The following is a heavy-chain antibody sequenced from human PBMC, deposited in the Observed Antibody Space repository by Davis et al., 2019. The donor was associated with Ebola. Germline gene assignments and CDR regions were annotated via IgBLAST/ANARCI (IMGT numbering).Heavy chain of an antibody. J-gene: IGHJ6*02. V-gene: IGHV4-34*01. CDR3: ARLPSPTVTTTGDYGMDV. D-gene: IGHD4-17*01. Sequence: SQTLSLACAVYGGSFSGYYWSWIRQPPGKGLEWIGEINHSGSTNYNPSLKSRVTISVDKSKNQFSLKLSSVTAADTAVYYCARLPSPTVTTTGDYGMDVWGQGTTVTVSS. CDR2: INHSGST. CDR1: GGSFSGYY.